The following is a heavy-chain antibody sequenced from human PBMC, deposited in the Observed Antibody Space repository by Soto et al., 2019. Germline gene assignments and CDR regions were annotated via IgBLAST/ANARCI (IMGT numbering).Heavy chain of an antibody. V-gene: IGHV3-21*04. J-gene: IGHJ6*02. CDR3: AKGHTNENGHYSYYGMDV. D-gene: IGHD2-8*01. CDR2: ISSSNNYI. CDR1: GFTFRSYT. Sequence: LRLSCAASGFTFRSYTMNWVRQPPGKGGEWVSSISSSNNYIYYADSLKGRFTISRDNSKNSVYLQVNSLRADDTAVYYCAKGHTNENGHYSYYGMDVWGQGTTVTVSS.